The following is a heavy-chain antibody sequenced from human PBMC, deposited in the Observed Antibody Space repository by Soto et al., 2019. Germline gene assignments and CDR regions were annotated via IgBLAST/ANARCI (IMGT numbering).Heavy chain of an antibody. D-gene: IGHD2-15*01. J-gene: IGHJ6*02. CDR1: EYTFSDAW. CDR3: AREGWPLLQTGMDV. V-gene: IGHV3-48*02. Sequence: GGSLRLSCIVFEYTFSDAWMSWVRQAPGKGLEWVSYISSSNRTINYADSVKGRFIISRDNAKNSLYLQMHSLRDEDTAVYYCAREGWPLLQTGMDVWGQGTTVTVSS. CDR2: ISSSNRTI.